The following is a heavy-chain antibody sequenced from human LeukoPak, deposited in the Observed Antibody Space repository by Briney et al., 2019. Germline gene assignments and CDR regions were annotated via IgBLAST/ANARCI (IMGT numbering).Heavy chain of an antibody. D-gene: IGHD6-13*01. CDR1: GFTFSSYW. J-gene: IGHJ4*02. V-gene: IGHV3-7*01. Sequence: PGGSLRLSCAASGFTFSSYWMSWVRQAPGRGLEWVANIKQDGSEKYYVDSVKGRFTISRDNAKNSLYLQMNSLRAEDTAVYYCARAETYSSSWFPLYWGQGTLVTVSS. CDR3: ARAETYSSSWFPLY. CDR2: IKQDGSEK.